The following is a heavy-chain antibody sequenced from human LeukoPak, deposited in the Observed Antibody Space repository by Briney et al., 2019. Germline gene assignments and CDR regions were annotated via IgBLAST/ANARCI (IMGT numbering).Heavy chain of an antibody. CDR3: ARGGLKEYYYDSSGYADY. CDR2: INTNTGNP. Sequence: GASVKVSCKASGYTFTSYGISWVRQAPGQGLEWMGWINTNTGNPTYAQGFTGRFVFSLDTSVSTAYLQISSLKAEDTAVYYRARGGLKEYYYDSSGYADYWGQGTLVTVSS. D-gene: IGHD3-22*01. V-gene: IGHV7-4-1*02. CDR1: GYTFTSYG. J-gene: IGHJ4*02.